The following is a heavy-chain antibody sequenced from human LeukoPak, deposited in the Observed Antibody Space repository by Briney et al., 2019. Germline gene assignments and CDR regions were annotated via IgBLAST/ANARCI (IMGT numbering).Heavy chain of an antibody. V-gene: IGHV3-23*01. CDR3: AKDKTHDFWSGAFFDY. Sequence: TGGSLRLSCAASELTFSRYSMNWVRQAPGKGLEWVSAISGSGGSTYYADSVKGRFTISRDNSKKTLYLQMNSLRAEDMAVYYCAKDKTHDFWSGAFFDYWGQGTLVTVSS. CDR1: ELTFSRYS. J-gene: IGHJ4*02. CDR2: ISGSGGST. D-gene: IGHD3-3*01.